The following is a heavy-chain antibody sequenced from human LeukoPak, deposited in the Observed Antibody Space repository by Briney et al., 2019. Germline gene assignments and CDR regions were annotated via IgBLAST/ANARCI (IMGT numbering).Heavy chain of an antibody. D-gene: IGHD3-3*01. CDR2: INHSGST. J-gene: IGHJ3*02. Sequence: SETRSLTCAVYGGSFSGYYWSWIRQPPGKGLEWIGEINHSGSTNYNPSLKSRVTISVDTSKNQFSLKLSSVTAADTAVYYCARPRELRFLESGPYDAFDIWGQGTMVTVSS. CDR3: ARPRELRFLESGPYDAFDI. CDR1: GGSFSGYY. V-gene: IGHV4-34*01.